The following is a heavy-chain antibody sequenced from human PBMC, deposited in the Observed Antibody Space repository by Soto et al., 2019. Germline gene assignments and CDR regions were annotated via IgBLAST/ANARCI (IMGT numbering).Heavy chain of an antibody. CDR2: INHSGST. J-gene: IGHJ6*03. CDR1: GGSFSGYY. D-gene: IGHD2-15*01. Sequence: HSETLSLTCAVYGGSFSGYYWSWIRQPPGRGLEWIGEINHSGSTNYNPSLKSRVTISVDTSKNQFSLKLSSVTAADTAVYYCARGRNIVVVVAATPYYYMDVWGKGTTVTVSS. V-gene: IGHV4-34*01. CDR3: ARGRNIVVVVAATPYYYMDV.